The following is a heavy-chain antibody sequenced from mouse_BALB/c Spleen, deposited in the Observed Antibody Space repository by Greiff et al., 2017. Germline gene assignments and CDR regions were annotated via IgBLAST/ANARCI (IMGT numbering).Heavy chain of an antibody. J-gene: IGHJ4*01. CDR3: ASLLSYYYAMDY. CDR2: ISYSGST. V-gene: IGHV3-2*02. Sequence: EVKLMESGPGLVKPSQSLSLTCTVTGYSITSDYAWNWIRQFPGNKLEWMGYISYSGSTSYNPSLKSRISITRDTSKNQFFLQLNSVTTENTATYYCASLLSYYYAMDYWGQGTSVTVSS. CDR1: GYSITSDYA. D-gene: IGHD2-10*01.